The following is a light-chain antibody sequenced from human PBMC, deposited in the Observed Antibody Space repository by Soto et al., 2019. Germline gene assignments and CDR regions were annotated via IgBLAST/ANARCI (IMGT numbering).Light chain of an antibody. CDR3: QQYGRSPPP. CDR2: GAS. CDR1: QSVSSNY. J-gene: IGKJ5*01. Sequence: IVLTQSPGTLSLSPGERATLSCRATQSVSSNYLAWYQQKAGQAPRLLIYGASSRATGIPDRFSGSGSGTDFTLTISRREPEDFAVYYCQQYGRSPPPLGKGTRREIK. V-gene: IGKV3-20*01.